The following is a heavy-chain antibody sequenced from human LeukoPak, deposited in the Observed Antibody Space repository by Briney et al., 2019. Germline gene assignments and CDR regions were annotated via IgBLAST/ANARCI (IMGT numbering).Heavy chain of an antibody. CDR1: GFTFSRYG. CDR2: ISGSGGST. Sequence: GGSLRLSCAASGFTFSRYGMSWVRQAPGKGLEWVSAISGSGGSTYYADSVKGRFTISRDNSKNTLYLQMNSLRAEDTAVYYCTKRGTVTTFGHCDFWGQGTLVAVSS. D-gene: IGHD4-17*01. CDR3: TKRGTVTTFGHCDF. V-gene: IGHV3-23*01. J-gene: IGHJ4*02.